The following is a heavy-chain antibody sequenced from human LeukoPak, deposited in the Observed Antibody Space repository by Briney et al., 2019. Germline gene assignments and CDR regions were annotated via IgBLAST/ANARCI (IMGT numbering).Heavy chain of an antibody. CDR3: VRVRGRRSIGRDC. Sequence: PGGSLSLSCTASGFTFSTYWMHWVRQAPGTGLVWVSRIKSDGSNSNYADCEKGRFTLSRDNAKNTLYLQMNSLRAEDTAVYHCVRVRGRRSIGRDCWGQGTLVTVSS. CDR1: GFTFSTYW. J-gene: IGHJ4*02. D-gene: IGHD1-26*01. CDR2: IKSDGSNS. V-gene: IGHV3-74*01.